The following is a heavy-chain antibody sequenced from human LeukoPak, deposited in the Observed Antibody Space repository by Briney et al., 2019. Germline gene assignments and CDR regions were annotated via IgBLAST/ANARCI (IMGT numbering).Heavy chain of an antibody. CDR1: GYTFTGYY. Sequence: ASVKVSCKASGYTFTGYYMHWVRQAPGQGLEWMGWINPNSGGTNYAQKFQGRVTMTRDTSISTAYMELSRLRSDDTAVHYCARAAFFFGVVHDAFDIWGQGTMVTVSS. J-gene: IGHJ3*02. V-gene: IGHV1-2*02. CDR2: INPNSGGT. D-gene: IGHD3-3*01. CDR3: ARAAFFFGVVHDAFDI.